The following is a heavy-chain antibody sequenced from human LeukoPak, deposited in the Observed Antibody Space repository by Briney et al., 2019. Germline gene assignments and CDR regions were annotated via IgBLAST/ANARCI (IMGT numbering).Heavy chain of an antibody. CDR2: ISSSSSTI. Sequence: GGSLRLSCAASGFTFSSYSMNWVRQAPGKGLEWVSYISSSSSTIYYADSVKGRFTISRDNAKDSLYLQMNSLRAEDTAVYYCARDSLDSGYSSGDDYWGQGTLVTVSS. V-gene: IGHV3-48*01. J-gene: IGHJ4*02. D-gene: IGHD3-22*01. CDR3: ARDSLDSGYSSGDDY. CDR1: GFTFSSYS.